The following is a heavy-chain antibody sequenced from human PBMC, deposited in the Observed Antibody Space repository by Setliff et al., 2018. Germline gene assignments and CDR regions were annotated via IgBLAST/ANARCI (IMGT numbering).Heavy chain of an antibody. V-gene: IGHV4-59*08. CDR3: AAGTCNGAACWPYYFYSMDV. J-gene: IGHJ6*03. Sequence: SETLSLTCTVSGGPFSGASIWSRIRQPPGKGLEFIGYVYHSGTAKYDPSLESRAIMSVDASQNLFSLRLKSVSASDTATYYCAAGTCNGAACWPYYFYSMDVWGKGSAVTVSS. CDR1: GGPFSGAS. CDR2: VYHSGTA. D-gene: IGHD2-15*01.